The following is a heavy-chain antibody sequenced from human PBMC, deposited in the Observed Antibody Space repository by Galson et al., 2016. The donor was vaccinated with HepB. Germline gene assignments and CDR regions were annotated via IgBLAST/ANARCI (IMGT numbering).Heavy chain of an antibody. V-gene: IGHV3-64D*06. Sequence: SLRLSCAASGITFSRYSMHWVRQAPGKGLDYVSGIRGDGQTTYYADSVKGRFTISRDNSKNTVYLQMSSLRAEDTAVYYCVKAQLTDHDSGNSCTLGFDYWGQGALVTVSP. CDR3: VKAQLTDHDSGNSCTLGFDY. D-gene: IGHD2-8*01. J-gene: IGHJ4*02. CDR1: GITFSRYS. CDR2: IRGDGQTT.